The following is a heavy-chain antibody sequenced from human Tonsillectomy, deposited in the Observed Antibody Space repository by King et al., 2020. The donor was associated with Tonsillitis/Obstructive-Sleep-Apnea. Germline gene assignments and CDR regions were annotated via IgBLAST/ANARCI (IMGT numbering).Heavy chain of an antibody. D-gene: IGHD4-17*01. Sequence: VQLVESGGGVVQPGRSLRLSCAASGFTFSYYGMHWVRQAPGKGLEWVAGISFDGSNKYYADSVKGRFTISRDKSKKTLYLQMNSLSAEDTAVYYCAKDGSPGRGYGDYGGIDYWGQGTLVTVSS. CDR3: AKDGSPGRGYGDYGGIDY. CDR2: ISFDGSNK. V-gene: IGHV3-30*18. J-gene: IGHJ4*02. CDR1: GFTFSYYG.